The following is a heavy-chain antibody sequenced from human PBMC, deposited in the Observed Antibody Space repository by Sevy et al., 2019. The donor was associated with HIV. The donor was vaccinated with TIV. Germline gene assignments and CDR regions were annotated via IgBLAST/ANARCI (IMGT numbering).Heavy chain of an antibody. V-gene: IGHV3-74*01. Sequence: GGSLRLSCAASGFTFSRYSMHWVRQAPGKGLVWVSRINSDGSSTSYADSVKGRFTISRDNGKNTLYLQMKSLRAEDTAVYFCSRGLYYYDMRGHQEPGDYWGQGVLVTVSS. CDR3: SRGLYYYDMRGHQEPGDY. D-gene: IGHD3-22*01. CDR1: GFTFSRYS. CDR2: INSDGSST. J-gene: IGHJ4*02.